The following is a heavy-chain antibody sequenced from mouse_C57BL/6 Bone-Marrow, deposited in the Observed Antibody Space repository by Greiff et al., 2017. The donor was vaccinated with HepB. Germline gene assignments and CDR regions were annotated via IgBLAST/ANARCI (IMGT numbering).Heavy chain of an antibody. D-gene: IGHD1-1*01. CDR1: GYTFTSYG. CDR2: IYPRSGNT. Sequence: LVESGAELARPGASVKLSCKASGYTFTSYGISWVKQRTGQGLEWIGEIYPRSGNTYYNEKFKGKATLTADKSSSTAYMELRSLTSEDSAVYFCARRGSYYGSSYYWYFDVWGTGTTVTVSS. CDR3: ARRGSYYGSSYYWYFDV. J-gene: IGHJ1*03. V-gene: IGHV1-81*01.